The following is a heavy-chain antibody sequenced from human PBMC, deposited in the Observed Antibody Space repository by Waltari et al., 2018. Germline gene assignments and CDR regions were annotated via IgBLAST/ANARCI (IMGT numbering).Heavy chain of an antibody. J-gene: IGHJ4*02. CDR2: VDYRGNI. V-gene: IGHV4-39*01. Sequence: QLQESGPGLVKPSETLSLTCTFPGFPVDRSSSYWGWIRQRPGRGLEWIGNVDYRGNIHYNPSLKSRLAMSVDTSENQVSLRLSSVTAADTAVYYCARQWIDGLLTDYYNPWDSWGRGTPVIVSS. CDR3: ARQWIDGLLTDYYNPWDS. CDR1: GFPVDRSSSY. D-gene: IGHD3-9*01.